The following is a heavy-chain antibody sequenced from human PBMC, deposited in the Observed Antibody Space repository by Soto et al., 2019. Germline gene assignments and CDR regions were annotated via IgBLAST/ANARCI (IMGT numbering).Heavy chain of an antibody. CDR1: GGSFSGYY. CDR2: INHSGST. D-gene: IGHD6-13*01. Sequence: SETLSLTCAVYGGSFSGYYWSWIRQPPGKGLEWIGEINHSGSTNYNPSLKSRVTISVDTSKNQFSLKLSSVTAADTAVYYCSSVRCIAAHQKEDYYYYYMDVWGKGTTVTVSS. CDR3: SSVRCIAAHQKEDYYYYYMDV. V-gene: IGHV4-34*01. J-gene: IGHJ6*03.